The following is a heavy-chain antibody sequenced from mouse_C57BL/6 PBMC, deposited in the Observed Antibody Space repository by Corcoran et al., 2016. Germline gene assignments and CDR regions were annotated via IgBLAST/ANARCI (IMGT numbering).Heavy chain of an antibody. CDR3: ARYGAYAMDY. J-gene: IGHJ4*01. D-gene: IGHD1-1*02. V-gene: IGHV1-80*01. CDR2: IYPGDGDT. CDR1: GYAFSSYC. Sequence: QVQLQQSGAELVKPGASVKNSCKASGYAFSSYCMNWVKQRHGKGLDWIGQIYPGDGDTNYNGKFKGKATLTVVKSSSTAYMQLSSLSSEYSVVYFCARYGAYAMDYWGQGTSVTVSS.